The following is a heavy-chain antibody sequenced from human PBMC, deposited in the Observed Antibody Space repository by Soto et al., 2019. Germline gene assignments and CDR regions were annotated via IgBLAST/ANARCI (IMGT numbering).Heavy chain of an antibody. V-gene: IGHV4-61*01. J-gene: IGHJ6*02. CDR1: GGSVSSGSYH. D-gene: IGHD3-16*01. CDR2: IYYSGST. CDR3: ARDNMRARDGMDV. Sequence: QAQLQESGPGLVKPSETLSLTCTVSGGSVSSGSYHWTWIRQPPGKGLEWIGYIYYSGSTNSNPSLKSRVTLSVDTSKNQFSLKLSSVTAADTAVYYCARDNMRARDGMDVWGQGTTVTVSS.